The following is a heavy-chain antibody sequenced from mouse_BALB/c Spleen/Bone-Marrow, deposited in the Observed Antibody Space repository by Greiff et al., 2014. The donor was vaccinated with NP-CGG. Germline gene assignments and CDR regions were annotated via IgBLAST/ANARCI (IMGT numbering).Heavy chain of an antibody. CDR1: GYSFTSYW. J-gene: IGHJ4*01. CDR2: IDPSDSET. D-gene: IGHD2-2*01. Sequence: VQLQQSGPQLVRPGASVKISCKASGYSFTSYWMHWVKQRPGQGLEWIGMIDPSDSETRLNQKFKDKATLTVDKSSSTAYMQLSSPTSEDSAVYYCAREAGYYYAMAYWGQGPSGTVST. CDR3: AREAGYYYAMAY. V-gene: IGHV1S126*01.